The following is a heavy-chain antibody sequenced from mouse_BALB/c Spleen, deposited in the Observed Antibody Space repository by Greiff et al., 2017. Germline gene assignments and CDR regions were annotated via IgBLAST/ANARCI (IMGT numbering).Heavy chain of an antibody. D-gene: IGHD2-12*01. V-gene: IGHV5-12-2*01. CDR3: ARMTTGPDY. CDR2: ISNGGGST. CDR1: GFTFSSYT. Sequence: EVQVVESGGGLVQPGGSLKLSCAASGFTFSSYTMSWVRQTPEKRLEWVAYISNGGGSTYYPDTVKGRFTISRDNAKNTLYLQMSSLKSEDTAMYYCARMTTGPDYWGQGTTLTVSS. J-gene: IGHJ2*01.